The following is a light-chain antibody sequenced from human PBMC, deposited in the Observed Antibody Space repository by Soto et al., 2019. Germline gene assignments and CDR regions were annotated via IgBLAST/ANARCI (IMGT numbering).Light chain of an antibody. CDR1: QSVSSNF. V-gene: IGKV3D-20*02. CDR2: GAS. J-gene: IGKJ3*01. CDR3: QQRSTWPPFS. Sequence: EIVLTQSPGTLSLSPVERVTLSCMASQSVSSNFLAWYQQKPGQAPRLLIYGASNRATGIPVRFSGSGSGTDFTLTISSLEPEDFAVYYCQQRSTWPPFSFGPGTKVDNK.